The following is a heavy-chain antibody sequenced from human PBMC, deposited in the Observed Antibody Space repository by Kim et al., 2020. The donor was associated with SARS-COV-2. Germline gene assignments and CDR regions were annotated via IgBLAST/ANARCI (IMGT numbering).Heavy chain of an antibody. CDR1: GFTFSNYF. D-gene: IGHD3-3*01. Sequence: GGSLRLSCAASGFTFSNYFVSWVRQAPGKGLEWVANINQDGTEIYYVDSLKGRFTISRDNAKNSLYLQMNRLRAEDTAVYFCARISIFGPRGGHFYGYFDYWGQGALVTVSS. V-gene: IGHV3-7*01. J-gene: IGHJ4*02. CDR3: ARISIFGPRGGHFYGYFDY. CDR2: INQDGTEI.